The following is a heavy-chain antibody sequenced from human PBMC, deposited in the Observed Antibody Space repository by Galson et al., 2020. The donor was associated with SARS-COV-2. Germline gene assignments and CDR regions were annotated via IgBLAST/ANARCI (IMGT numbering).Heavy chain of an antibody. J-gene: IGHJ6*02. V-gene: IGHV3-53*01. CDR1: GFTVSANY. D-gene: IGHD3-16*01. Sequence: GGSLRLSCAASGFTVSANYMSWVRQAPGKGLEWVSVIYSDGSTSYADSVKGRITISRDTSKNTLYLQMNSLRAEESAVCYCARDRGGGYGLDVWGQGTTVGVSS. CDR2: IYSDGST. CDR3: ARDRGGGYGLDV.